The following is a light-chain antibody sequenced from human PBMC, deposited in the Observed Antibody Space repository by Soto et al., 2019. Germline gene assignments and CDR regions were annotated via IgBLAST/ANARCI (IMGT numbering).Light chain of an antibody. CDR3: QQYNSYPIT. CDR1: QDIERY. Sequence: DIQMTQSPSSLSASIGDTITISCRASQDIERYLNWYQKKEGRAPQLLMFAAANLESGVPSRFSGSGSGTEFTLTISSLQPDDFATYYCQQYNSYPITFGQGTRLDIK. V-gene: IGKV1-17*01. J-gene: IGKJ5*01. CDR2: AAA.